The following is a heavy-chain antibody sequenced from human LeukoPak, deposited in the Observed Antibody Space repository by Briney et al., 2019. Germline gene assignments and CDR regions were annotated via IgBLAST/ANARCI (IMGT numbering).Heavy chain of an antibody. CDR2: ISTSRRT. D-gene: IGHD3-9*01. V-gene: IGHV4-4*08. Sequence: PSETLSLTCTVSGGSISTYYWSWFRQPPGKGLEWIGRISTSRRTDYNPSLTSRVTISVDTSKNQFSLKLSSVTAADTAVYYCARGPLNGITEYFQHWGQGTLVTVSS. J-gene: IGHJ1*01. CDR1: GGSISTYY. CDR3: ARGPLNGITEYFQH.